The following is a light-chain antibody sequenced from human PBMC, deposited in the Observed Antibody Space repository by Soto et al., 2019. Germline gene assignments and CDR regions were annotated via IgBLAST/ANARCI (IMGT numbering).Light chain of an antibody. Sequence: EIVLTQSPGTLSLSPGERATLFCRASQSVSSSYLAWYQQKPGQAPRLLIYGASSRATGIPDRFSGSGSGTDFTLTISRLEPEDFAVYYCQQYGSSPPRTFGQGTKVEIK. J-gene: IGKJ1*01. CDR2: GAS. CDR1: QSVSSSY. CDR3: QQYGSSPPRT. V-gene: IGKV3-20*01.